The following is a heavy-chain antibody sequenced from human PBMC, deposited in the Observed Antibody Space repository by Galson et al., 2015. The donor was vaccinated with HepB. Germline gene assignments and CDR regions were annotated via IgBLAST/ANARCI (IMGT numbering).Heavy chain of an antibody. V-gene: IGHV1-24*01. CDR2: FDPEDGET. D-gene: IGHD5-18*01. Sequence: SVKVSCKVSGYTLTELSMHWVRQAPGKGLEWMGGFDPEDGETIYAQKFQGRVTMTEDTSTDTAYMELSSLRSEDTAVYYCATAPTAMVTPDYAFDIWGQGTMVTVSS. CDR3: ATAPTAMVTPDYAFDI. J-gene: IGHJ3*02. CDR1: GYTLTELS.